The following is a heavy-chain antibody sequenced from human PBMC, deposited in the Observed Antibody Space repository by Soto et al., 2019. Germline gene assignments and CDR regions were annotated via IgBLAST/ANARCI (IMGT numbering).Heavy chain of an antibody. D-gene: IGHD3-10*01. CDR3: ARDLGAFNYGSAYFDY. CDR2: IWYDGSNQ. CDR1: GFTFSTYG. J-gene: IGHJ4*02. V-gene: IGHV3-33*01. Sequence: GGSLRLSCAPSGFTFSTYGMHWVRQSPGKGLEWVAVIWYDGSNQYYADSVKGRFTISRDNSKNMLYLQMNSLRAEDTAVYYCARDLGAFNYGSAYFDYWGQGTPVTVSS.